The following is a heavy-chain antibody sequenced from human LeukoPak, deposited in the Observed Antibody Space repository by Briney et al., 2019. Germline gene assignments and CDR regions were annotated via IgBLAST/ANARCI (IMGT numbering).Heavy chain of an antibody. CDR1: GYTLTELS. CDR3: AGIPVFGVVLHQEPV. D-gene: IGHD3-3*01. V-gene: IGHV1-24*01. Sequence: EASVKVSCKVSGYTLTELSMHWVRQAPGKGLEWMGGFDPEDGETIYAQKFQGRVTMTEDTSTDTAYMELSSLRFDDTAVYFCAGIPVFGVVLHQEPVWGKGTTVTVSS. J-gene: IGHJ6*03. CDR2: FDPEDGET.